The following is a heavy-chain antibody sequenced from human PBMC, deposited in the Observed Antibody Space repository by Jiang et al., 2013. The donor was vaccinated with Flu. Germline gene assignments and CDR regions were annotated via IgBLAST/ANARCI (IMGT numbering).Heavy chain of an antibody. CDR3: ARGGLDGYNLPDGNYYYGMDV. CDR2: IYYSGST. CDR1: GGSISSYY. V-gene: IGHV4-59*01. D-gene: IGHD5-24*01. J-gene: IGHJ6*04. Sequence: GSGLVKPSETLSLTCTVSGGSISSYYWSWIRQPPGKGLEWIGYIYYSGSTNYNPSLKSRVTISVDTSKNQFSLKLSSVTAADTAVYYCARGGLDGYNLPDGNYYYGMDVWGKGTTVTVSS.